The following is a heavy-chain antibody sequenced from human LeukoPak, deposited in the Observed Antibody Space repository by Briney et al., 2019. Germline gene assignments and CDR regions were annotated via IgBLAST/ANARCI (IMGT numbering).Heavy chain of an antibody. Sequence: PSETLSLTCTVSGGSISSYYWSWIRQPAGKGLEWIGRIYTSGSTNYNPSLKSRVTMSVDTSKNQFSLKLSSVTAADTAVYYCASITSDSSGLYYFDYWGQGTLVTVSS. CDR3: ASITSDSSGLYYFDY. CDR1: GGSISSYY. J-gene: IGHJ4*02. D-gene: IGHD3-22*01. V-gene: IGHV4-4*07. CDR2: IYTSGST.